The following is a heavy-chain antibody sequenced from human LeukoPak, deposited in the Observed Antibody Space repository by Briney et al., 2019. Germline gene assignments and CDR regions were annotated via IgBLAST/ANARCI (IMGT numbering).Heavy chain of an antibody. CDR2: ITTGGGTI. V-gene: IGHV3-48*02. Sequence: GGSLRLSCAASGFTFSSYNMNWVRQAPGKGLEWISYITTGGGTIYYADSVKGRFTISRDNAKNSLYLQMNSLRDEDTAVYYCARRIVGAFPFDYWGQGTLVTVSS. CDR1: GFTFSSYN. J-gene: IGHJ4*02. D-gene: IGHD1-26*01. CDR3: ARRIVGAFPFDY.